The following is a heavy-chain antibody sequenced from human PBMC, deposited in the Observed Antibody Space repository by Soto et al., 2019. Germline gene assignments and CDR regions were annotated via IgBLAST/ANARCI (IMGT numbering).Heavy chain of an antibody. CDR1: GFTFTTYA. D-gene: IGHD6-19*01. Sequence: EVPLLESGGDLVQPGGSLTLSCTTSGFTFTTYAMTWVRQAPGKGLEWVSALSPSGGSTSYADSVKGRVTISRDNSKNTLYLQMNTLRPEDTAVYYCARGWYYFDYWGQGTLVTVSS. CDR3: ARGWYYFDY. J-gene: IGHJ4*02. CDR2: LSPSGGST. V-gene: IGHV3-23*01.